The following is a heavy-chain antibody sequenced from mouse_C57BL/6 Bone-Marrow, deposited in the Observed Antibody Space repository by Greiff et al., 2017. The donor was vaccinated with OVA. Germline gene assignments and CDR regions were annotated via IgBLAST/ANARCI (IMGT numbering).Heavy chain of an antibody. CDR1: GFTFSDYG. CDR2: ISNLAYSI. Sequence: EVKLVESGGGLVQPGGSLKLSCAASGFTFSDYGMAWVRQAPRKGPEWVAFISNLAYSIYYADTVTGRFTISRENAKNTLYLEMSSLRSEDTAMYYCARHGGYDWFAYWGQGTLVTVSA. CDR3: ARHGGYDWFAY. V-gene: IGHV5-15*01. J-gene: IGHJ3*01. D-gene: IGHD2-2*01.